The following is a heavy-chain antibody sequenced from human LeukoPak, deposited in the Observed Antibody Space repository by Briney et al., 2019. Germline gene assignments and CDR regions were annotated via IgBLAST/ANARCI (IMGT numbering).Heavy chain of an antibody. Sequence: SETLSLTCTVSGGSISSYYWSWIRQPPGKGLEWIGYIYYSGSTNYNPSLKSRVTISVDTSKNQFSLKLSSVTAADTAVYYCAGEVREGYYYYGMDVWGQGTTVTVSS. CDR2: IYYSGST. CDR1: GGSISSYY. V-gene: IGHV4-59*08. J-gene: IGHJ6*02. CDR3: AGEVREGYYYYGMDV. D-gene: IGHD3-10*01.